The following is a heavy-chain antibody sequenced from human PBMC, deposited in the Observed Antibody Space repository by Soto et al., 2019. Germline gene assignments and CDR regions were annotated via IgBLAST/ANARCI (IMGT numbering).Heavy chain of an antibody. D-gene: IGHD3-22*01. V-gene: IGHV4-61*01. CDR1: GSSHNSGTRY. CDR3: ARERPYYGFDY. CDR2: ISYSGST. J-gene: IGHJ4*02. Sequence: SETLSLTCTVSGSSHNSGTRYCSWIRQRPGKGLEWIGYISYSGSTNYNLTVKIGVTISVDTSKTQFSLKMTSVPAADRAVYYCARERPYYGFDYWGRGTRVTVSS.